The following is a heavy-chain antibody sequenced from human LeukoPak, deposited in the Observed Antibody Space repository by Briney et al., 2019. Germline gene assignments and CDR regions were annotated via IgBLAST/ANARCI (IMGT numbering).Heavy chain of an antibody. CDR3: VKDPRDTYGTNWFVS. J-gene: IGHJ5*01. CDR2: ISGTGGAT. V-gene: IGHV3-23*01. D-gene: IGHD2-21*01. Sequence: GGSLRLSCVASGFSFGNYAMSWVRQAPGKGMQWVSQISGTGGATWYAGFARDRFTIPRDNSKKTLYLQMSGLRVEDTAMYYCVKDPRDTYGTNWFVSWGQGTLLIVSS. CDR1: GFSFGNYA.